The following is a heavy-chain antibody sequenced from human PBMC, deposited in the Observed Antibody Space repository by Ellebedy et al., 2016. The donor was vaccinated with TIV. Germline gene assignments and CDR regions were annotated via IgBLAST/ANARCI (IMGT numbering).Heavy chain of an antibody. J-gene: IGHJ5*02. D-gene: IGHD4-17*01. CDR1: VGTISSSSSSY. CDR3: ARVGGDGNWFDP. CDR2: FYDSGNT. Sequence: SETLSLXCTVSVGTISSSSSSYWGWIRQPPGKGLEWIGTFYDSGNTYYNPSLKSRITISVDTSKSQFSLQLTSVTAADTAIYYCARVGGDGNWFDPWGQGTPVTVSS. V-gene: IGHV4-39*07.